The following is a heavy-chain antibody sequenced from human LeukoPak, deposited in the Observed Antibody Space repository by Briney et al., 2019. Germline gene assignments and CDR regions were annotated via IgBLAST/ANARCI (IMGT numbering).Heavy chain of an antibody. CDR3: ARDRSLSDWALWNAAGYMDV. J-gene: IGHJ6*03. CDR1: GYTFTGYY. D-gene: IGHD3/OR15-3a*01. V-gene: IGHV1-2*02. CDR2: INPNSGGT. Sequence: GASVNVSCKASGYTFTGYYMHWVRQAPGQGLEWMGWINPNSGGTNYAQKFQGRVTMTRDTSISTAYMELSRLRSDDTAVYYCARDRSLSDWALWNAAGYMDVWGKGTTVTVSS.